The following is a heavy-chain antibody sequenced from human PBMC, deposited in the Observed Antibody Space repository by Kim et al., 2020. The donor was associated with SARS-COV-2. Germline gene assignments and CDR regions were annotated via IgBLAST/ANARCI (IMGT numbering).Heavy chain of an antibody. CDR3: ARGGPYCSGGSCYPQYYYYYGMDV. D-gene: IGHD2-15*01. CDR1: GFTFSSYA. J-gene: IGHJ6*02. V-gene: IGHV3-30*04. CDR2: ISYDGSNK. Sequence: GGSLRLSCAASGFTFSSYAMHWVRQAPGKGLEWVAVISYDGSNKYYADSVKGRFTISRDNSKNTLYLQMNSLRAEDTAVYYCARGGPYCSGGSCYPQYYYYYGMDVWGQGTTVTVSS.